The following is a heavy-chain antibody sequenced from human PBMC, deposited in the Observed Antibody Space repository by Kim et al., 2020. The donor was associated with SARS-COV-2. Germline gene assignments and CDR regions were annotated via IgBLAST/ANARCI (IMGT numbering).Heavy chain of an antibody. J-gene: IGHJ4*02. CDR2: IKSKTDGGTT. CDR3: TTELAVAGYFDY. CDR1: GFTFSNAW. D-gene: IGHD6-19*01. V-gene: IGHV3-15*01. Sequence: GGSLRLSCAASGFTFSNAWMSWVRQAPGKGLEWVGRIKSKTDGGTTDYAAPVKGRFTISRDDSKNTLYLQMNSLKTEDTAVYYCTTELAVAGYFDYWGQGTLVTVSS.